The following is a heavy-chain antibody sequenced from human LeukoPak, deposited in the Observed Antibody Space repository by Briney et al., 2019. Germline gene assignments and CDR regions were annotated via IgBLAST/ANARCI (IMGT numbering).Heavy chain of an antibody. CDR2: ISHSGST. CDR3: AAQYSGYVRLDY. CDR1: GGSFSGYY. V-gene: IGHV4-34*01. J-gene: IGHJ4*02. Sequence: SETPSLTCAVYGGSFSGYYWSWIRQPPGKGLEWIGEISHSGSTNYNPSLKSRVTISVDTSKNQFSLKLSSVTAADTAVYYCAAQYSGYVRLDYWGQGTLVTVSS. D-gene: IGHD5-12*01.